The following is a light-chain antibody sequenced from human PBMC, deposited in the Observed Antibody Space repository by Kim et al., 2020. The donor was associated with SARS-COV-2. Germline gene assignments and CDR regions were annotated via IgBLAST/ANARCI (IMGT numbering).Light chain of an antibody. J-gene: IGKJ2*01. CDR3: QQYRNWPPYT. Sequence: VAPGGSASPTYTAGESLGDNLAWYQQRVGQAPRLLIYGAYTRATCIPARFSGSGSGTEFTLTISSLQSEDSAIYYCQQYRNWPPYTFGQGTKLEI. CDR1: ESLGDN. CDR2: GAY. V-gene: IGKV3-15*01.